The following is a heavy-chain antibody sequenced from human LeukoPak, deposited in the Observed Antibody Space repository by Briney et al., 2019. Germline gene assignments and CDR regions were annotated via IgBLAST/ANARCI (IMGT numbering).Heavy chain of an antibody. J-gene: IGHJ4*02. D-gene: IGHD6-13*01. Sequence: ASVKVSCKASGYTFASYNVDWVRQAPGQGLEWMGWMNPNSGAAGYAEKFQGRVTMTRNTSTNTAYLELSSLRSEDTAVYYCATVKAAALDYWGQGTLVTVSS. CDR3: ATVKAAALDY. V-gene: IGHV1-8*01. CDR1: GYTFASYN. CDR2: MNPNSGAA.